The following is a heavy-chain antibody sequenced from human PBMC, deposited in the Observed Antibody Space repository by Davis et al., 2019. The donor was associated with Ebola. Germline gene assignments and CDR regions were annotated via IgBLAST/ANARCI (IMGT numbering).Heavy chain of an antibody. Sequence: SLKISCAASGFTFSSYGMHSVRQAPGKGLERVAVIWHDGSHKYYADSVKGRFTISRDNSKNTLYLQMNSLRAEETAVYYCASAYYYDSSGYLLGGWGQGTLVTVSS. CDR3: ASAYYYDSSGYLLGG. D-gene: IGHD3-22*01. CDR2: IWHDGSHK. CDR1: GFTFSSYG. J-gene: IGHJ4*02. V-gene: IGHV3-33*01.